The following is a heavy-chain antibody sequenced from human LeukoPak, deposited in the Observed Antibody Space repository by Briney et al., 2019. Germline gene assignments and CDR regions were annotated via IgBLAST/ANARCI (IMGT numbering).Heavy chain of an antibody. CDR1: GGTFSSYA. CDR2: IIPIFGTA. V-gene: IGHV1-69*06. J-gene: IGHJ5*02. CDR3: ANSLGHWGPASNNWFDP. Sequence: ASVKVSCKASGGTFSSYAISWVRQDPGQGLEWMGGIIPIFGTANYAQKFQGRVTITAGKSTSTAYMELSSLRSEDTAVYYCANSLGHWGPASNNWFDPWGQGTLVTVSS. D-gene: IGHD2-2*01.